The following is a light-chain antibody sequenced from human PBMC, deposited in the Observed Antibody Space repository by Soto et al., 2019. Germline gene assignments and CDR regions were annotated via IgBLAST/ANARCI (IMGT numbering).Light chain of an antibody. CDR3: HQRSKLPRT. Sequence: DILLTQSPATLSLSPGERATLSCRASQSVGDYLAWYQQRPGRAPRLLIYGASNRDTGIPARFSASGSETDFTLTISSREPDDFAVYFCHQRSKLPRTFGGGTKIEIK. CDR1: QSVGDY. J-gene: IGKJ4*01. CDR2: GAS. V-gene: IGKV3-11*01.